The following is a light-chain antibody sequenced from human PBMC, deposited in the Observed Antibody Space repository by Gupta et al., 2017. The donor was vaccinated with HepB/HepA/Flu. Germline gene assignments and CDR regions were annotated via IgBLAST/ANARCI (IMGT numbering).Light chain of an antibody. CDR1: QSVSRW. CDR2: KAS. J-gene: IGKJ3*01. V-gene: IGKV1-5*03. Sequence: IQMTQSPSTLSASVGDRVTSTCRASQSVSRWLAWYHQKPGKAPKLLIYKASRGESGVPSRFSGSGSGKEFTLTSSSRQHDDFANYYGQQDKSYYTFGHGTKVYIK. CDR3: QQDKSYYT.